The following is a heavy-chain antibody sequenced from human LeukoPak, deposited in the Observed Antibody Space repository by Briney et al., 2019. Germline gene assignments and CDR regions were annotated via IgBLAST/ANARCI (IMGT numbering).Heavy chain of an antibody. J-gene: IGHJ5*02. CDR1: GYTLTELS. CDR3: VWGVAATRSWFDP. CDR2: FDPEDGET. Sequence: ASVKVSCKVSGYTLTELSMHWVRQAPGKGLEWMGGFDPEDGETIYAQKFQGRVTMTEDTSTDTAYMELSSLRSEDTAVYYCVWGVAATRSWFDPWGQGTLVTVSS. D-gene: IGHD2-15*01. V-gene: IGHV1-24*01.